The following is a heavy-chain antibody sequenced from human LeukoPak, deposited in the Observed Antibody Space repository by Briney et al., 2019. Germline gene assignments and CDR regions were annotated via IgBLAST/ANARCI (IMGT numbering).Heavy chain of an antibody. CDR1: GFTFSAFW. D-gene: IGHD4-17*01. CDR2: IKPDGSDS. J-gene: IGHJ4*02. Sequence: GGSLRLSCAASGFTFSAFWMSWVRQGPGKGLEWVASIKPDGSDSHHVDSVMGRFSISRDNAKNLLYLQMNSLSAEDTAVYYCARLFGGVTTFDYWGQGALVTVSS. V-gene: IGHV3-7*01. CDR3: ARLFGGVTTFDY.